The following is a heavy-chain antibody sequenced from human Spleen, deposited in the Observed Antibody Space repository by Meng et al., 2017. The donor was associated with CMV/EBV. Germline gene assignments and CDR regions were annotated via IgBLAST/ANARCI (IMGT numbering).Heavy chain of an antibody. Sequence: ASVKVSCKASGYTFTGYYMHWVRQAPGQGLEWMGWINPNSGGTNYAQKFQGRVTMTRDTSISTAYMELSRLRSDDTAVYYCARGGSTVTTSALIDYWGQGTLVTVSS. J-gene: IGHJ4*02. CDR3: ARGGSTVTTSALIDY. D-gene: IGHD4-17*01. V-gene: IGHV1-2*02. CDR1: GYTFTGYY. CDR2: INPNSGGT.